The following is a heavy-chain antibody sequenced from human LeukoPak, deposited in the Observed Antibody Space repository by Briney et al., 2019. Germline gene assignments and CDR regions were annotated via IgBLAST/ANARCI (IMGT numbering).Heavy chain of an antibody. CDR1: GFTFDDYG. V-gene: IGHV3-20*04. CDR2: INWNGGST. Sequence: GGSLRLSCAASGFTFDDYGMSWVRQAPGKGLEWVSGINWNGGSTGYADSVKGRFTISRDNAKNSLYLQMNSLRAEDTALYYCARALPYCSSTSCGPGYFDDWRQGTLVTVSS. D-gene: IGHD2-2*01. CDR3: ARALPYCSSTSCGPGYFDD. J-gene: IGHJ4*02.